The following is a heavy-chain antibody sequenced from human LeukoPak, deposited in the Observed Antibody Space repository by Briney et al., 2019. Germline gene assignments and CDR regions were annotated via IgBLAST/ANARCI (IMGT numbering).Heavy chain of an antibody. D-gene: IGHD1-26*01. CDR2: IYYSGST. CDR1: GGSISSSSYY. V-gene: IGHV4-39*07. Sequence: SETLSLTCTVSGGSISSSSYYWGWIRQPPGKGLEWIGSIYYSGSTNYNPSLKSRVTISVDTSKNQFSLKLSSVTAADTAVYYCARAGSSGSYYRGWFDPWGQGTLVTVSS. CDR3: ARAGSSGSYYRGWFDP. J-gene: IGHJ5*02.